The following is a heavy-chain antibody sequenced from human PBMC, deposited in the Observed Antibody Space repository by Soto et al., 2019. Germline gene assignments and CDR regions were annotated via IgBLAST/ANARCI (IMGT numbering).Heavy chain of an antibody. Sequence: GASVKVSCKTSGYTFIGYYIHWVRQVSGQGLEWVGWLNPNSGATTYAQNFQGRVTMTRDRSITTAYMELSGLRADDTAVYYCARDMVSTIGNFDVWGQGTPVTVSS. J-gene: IGHJ4*02. CDR3: ARDMVSTIGNFDV. V-gene: IGHV1-2*02. CDR1: GYTFIGYY. D-gene: IGHD5-12*01. CDR2: LNPNSGAT.